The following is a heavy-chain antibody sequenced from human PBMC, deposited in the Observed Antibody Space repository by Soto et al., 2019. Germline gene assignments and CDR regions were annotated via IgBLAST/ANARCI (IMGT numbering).Heavy chain of an antibody. CDR3: AKKQYYSSSWYGLDY. V-gene: IGHV3-23*01. CDR2: ISGSGGST. Sequence: EVQLLESGGGLVQPGGSLRLSCAASGFTFSSYAMSWVRQAPGKGLEWVSAISGSGGSTYYADSVKGRFTISRDNSKNTRYRPMNSLRAEDTAVYYCAKKQYYSSSWYGLDYWGQGTLVTVSS. CDR1: GFTFSSYA. J-gene: IGHJ4*02. D-gene: IGHD6-13*01.